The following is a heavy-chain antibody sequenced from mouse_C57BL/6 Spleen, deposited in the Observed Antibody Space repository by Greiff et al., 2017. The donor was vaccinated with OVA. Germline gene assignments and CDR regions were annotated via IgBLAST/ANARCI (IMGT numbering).Heavy chain of an antibody. J-gene: IGHJ2*01. Sequence: QVQLQQPGAELVMPGASVKLSCKASGYTFTSYWMHWVKQRPGQGLEWIGEIDPSDSYTNYNQKFKGKSTLTVDKSSSTAYMQLSSLTSEDSAVYYCARGNPVDYWGQGTTLTVSS. CDR3: ARGNPVDY. V-gene: IGHV1-69*01. CDR1: GYTFTSYW. CDR2: IDPSDSYT.